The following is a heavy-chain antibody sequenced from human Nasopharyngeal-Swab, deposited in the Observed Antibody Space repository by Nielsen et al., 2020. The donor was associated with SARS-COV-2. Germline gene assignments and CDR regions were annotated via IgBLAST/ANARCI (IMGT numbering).Heavy chain of an antibody. Sequence: SVKVSCKASGGTFSSYAISWVRQAPGQGLEWMGGIIPIFGTANYAQKFQGRVTITADESTSTAYMELSSLRSEDTAVYYCARDDGPDYYGSGSPDYWGQGTLVTVSS. CDR1: GGTFSSYA. J-gene: IGHJ4*02. V-gene: IGHV1-69*13. CDR2: IIPIFGTA. D-gene: IGHD3-10*01. CDR3: ARDDGPDYYGSGSPDY.